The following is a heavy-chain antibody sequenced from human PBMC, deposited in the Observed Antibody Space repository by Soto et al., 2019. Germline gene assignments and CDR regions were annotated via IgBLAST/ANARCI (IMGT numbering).Heavy chain of an antibody. CDR2: IYYSGST. J-gene: IGHJ4*02. CDR3: ARPLVYCSSTSCPFGTPYFDY. D-gene: IGHD2-2*01. V-gene: IGHV4-59*08. Sequence: SETLSLTCTVSGGSISRYYWSWVRQPPGKGLEWIGYIYYSGSTNYNPSLKSRVTISVDTSKNQFSLKLSSVTAADTAVYYCARPLVYCSSTSCPFGTPYFDYWGQGTLVTVSS. CDR1: GGSISRYY.